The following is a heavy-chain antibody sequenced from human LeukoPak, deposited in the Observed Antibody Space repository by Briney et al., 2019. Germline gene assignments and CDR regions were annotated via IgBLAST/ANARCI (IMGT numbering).Heavy chain of an antibody. D-gene: IGHD6-19*01. Sequence: GGSLRLSCAASGFSFSTYGMHWVRQAPGKGPEWVTFIQYDGSNKYYAESVKGRFTFSRDNSANTLYLQLNSLRVEDTAVYYCAKGSGWYLDYWGQGVLVTVSS. CDR2: IQYDGSNK. CDR1: GFSFSTYG. J-gene: IGHJ4*02. V-gene: IGHV3-30*02. CDR3: AKGSGWYLDY.